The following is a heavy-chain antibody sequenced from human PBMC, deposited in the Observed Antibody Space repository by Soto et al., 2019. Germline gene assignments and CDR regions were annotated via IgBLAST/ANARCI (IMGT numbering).Heavy chain of an antibody. D-gene: IGHD3-22*01. CDR2: ISSSSSTI. V-gene: IGHV3-48*02. J-gene: IGHJ6*02. CDR1: WVTFVGHS. Sequence: GSLRVSCTAAWVTFVGHSVSCVRQAPGKGLEWVSYISSSSSTIYYADSVKGRFTISRYNAKNSLYLQMNSLRDEDTAVYYCARDHYYDSSGYFARYYYYYGMAVWRPGTTVPVSS. CDR3: ARDHYYDSSGYFARYYYYYGMAV.